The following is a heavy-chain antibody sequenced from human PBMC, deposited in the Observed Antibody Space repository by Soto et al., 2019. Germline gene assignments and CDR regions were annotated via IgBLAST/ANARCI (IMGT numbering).Heavy chain of an antibody. CDR2: IYNSGST. CDR3: ARHGYSGSPFHDAFDI. D-gene: IGHD5-12*01. J-gene: IGHJ3*02. V-gene: IGHV4-59*08. Sequence: ETLSLTFTVSGGSFSSFYWSWIRQPPGKRPAWIGYIYNSGSTNYDPSLKSRVTISVDTSKNQFSLQLSSVTAADTAVYYCARHGYSGSPFHDAFDIWGLGTMVTVSS. CDR1: GGSFSSFY.